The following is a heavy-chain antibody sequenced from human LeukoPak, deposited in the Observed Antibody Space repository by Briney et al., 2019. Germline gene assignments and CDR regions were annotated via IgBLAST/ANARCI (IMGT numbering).Heavy chain of an antibody. D-gene: IGHD4-17*01. CDR1: GYTFTSYA. CDR3: ARGDLTLGKDIGDYHRSGGLFDY. CDR2: INTNTGNP. Sequence: GASVKVSCKASGYTFTSYAMNWVRQAPGQGLEWMGCINTNTGNPTYAHGFTGRFVFSLDNSFSTAYLQMSSLKADDTAVYYCARGDLTLGKDIGDYHRSGGLFDYWGQGTLVTVYS. V-gene: IGHV7-4-1*02. J-gene: IGHJ4*02.